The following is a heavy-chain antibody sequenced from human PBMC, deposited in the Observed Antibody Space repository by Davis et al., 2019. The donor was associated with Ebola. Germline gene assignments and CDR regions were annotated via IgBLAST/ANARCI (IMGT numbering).Heavy chain of an antibody. CDR1: GYTFTNYY. V-gene: IGHV1-46*01. D-gene: IGHD2-15*01. Sequence: AASVKVSCKASGYTFTNYYIHWVRQAPGQGLEWMAIINPSGGSTSYAQKFQGRVTLTRDTSTSTVYMELSSLRSEDTAVYYCAREALVVVAATPAGFYYGMDVWGKGTTVTVSS. CDR3: AREALVVVAATPAGFYYGMDV. J-gene: IGHJ6*04. CDR2: INPSGGST.